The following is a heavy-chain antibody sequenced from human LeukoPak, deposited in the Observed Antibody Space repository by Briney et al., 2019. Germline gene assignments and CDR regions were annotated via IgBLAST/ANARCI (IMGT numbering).Heavy chain of an antibody. CDR2: IYSGGST. J-gene: IGHJ4*02. CDR1: GFIVSDNY. CDR3: ARYHYDSSGYPYYFDY. Sequence: GGSLRLSCAASGFIVSDNYMSWVRQAPGQGLEWGSVIYSGGSTYYADSVKGRFTISRDNSKNTVFLQLNRLRAEDTAVYYCARYHYDSSGYPYYFDYWGQGTLVTVSS. V-gene: IGHV3-53*01. D-gene: IGHD3-22*01.